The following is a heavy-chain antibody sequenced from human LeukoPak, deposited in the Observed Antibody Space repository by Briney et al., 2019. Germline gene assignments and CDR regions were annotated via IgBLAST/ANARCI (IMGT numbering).Heavy chain of an antibody. V-gene: IGHV3-13*04. D-gene: IGHD6-19*01. Sequence: PGGSLRLSCAASGFAFSNYDMLWVRQATGKGLEWVSAINTAADTYYPDSVKGRFTISRENAKSSLYLQTNSLRVGDTAVYYCVRAPPGTGWLIDHWGQGTLVAVSS. CDR1: GFAFSNYD. CDR2: INTAADT. CDR3: VRAPPGTGWLIDH. J-gene: IGHJ4*02.